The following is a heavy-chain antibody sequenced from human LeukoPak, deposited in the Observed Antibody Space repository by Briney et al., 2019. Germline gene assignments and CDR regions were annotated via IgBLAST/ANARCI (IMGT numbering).Heavy chain of an antibody. J-gene: IGHJ5*02. CDR2: IYYSGST. Sequence: SETLSLTCTVPGGSISSYYWSWIRQPPGKGLEWIGYIYYSGSTNYNPSLKSRVTISVDTPKNQFSLKLSSVTAADTAVYYCARVGTEYNWFDPWGQGTLVTVSS. CDR1: GGSISSYY. D-gene: IGHD7-27*01. V-gene: IGHV4-59*08. CDR3: ARVGTEYNWFDP.